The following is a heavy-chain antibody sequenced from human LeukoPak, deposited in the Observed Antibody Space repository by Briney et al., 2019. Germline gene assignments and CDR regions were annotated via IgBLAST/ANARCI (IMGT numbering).Heavy chain of an antibody. D-gene: IGHD6-13*01. CDR2: ISYDGSNK. V-gene: IGHV3-30*04. CDR3: ARDSSSWGLYYYGMDV. J-gene: IGHJ6*02. CDR1: GFTFSSYA. Sequence: GGSLRLSCAASGFTFSSYAMHWVRQPPGKGLEWGAVISYDGSNKYYADSVKGRFTISRDNSKNTLYLQMNSLRAEDTAVYYCARDSSSWGLYYYGMDVWGQGTTVTVSS.